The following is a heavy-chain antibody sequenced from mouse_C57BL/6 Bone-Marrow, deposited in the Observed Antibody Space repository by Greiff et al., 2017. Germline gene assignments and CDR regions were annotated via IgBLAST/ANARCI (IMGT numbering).Heavy chain of an antibody. D-gene: IGHD1-1*01. Sequence: DVMLVESGGGLVQPGGSLKLSCAASGFTFSDYYMYWVRQTPEKRLEWVAYISNGGGSTYYPDTVKGRFTISRDNAKNTLYLQMSRLKSEDTAMYYCARQNYYGSSYNYAMDYWGQGTSVTVSS. J-gene: IGHJ4*01. CDR1: GFTFSDYY. CDR2: ISNGGGST. V-gene: IGHV5-12*01. CDR3: ARQNYYGSSYNYAMDY.